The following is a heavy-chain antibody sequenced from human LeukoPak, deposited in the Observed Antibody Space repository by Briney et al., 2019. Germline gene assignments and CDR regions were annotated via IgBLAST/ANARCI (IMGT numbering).Heavy chain of an antibody. V-gene: IGHV3-48*03. CDR1: GFTFSSYE. J-gene: IGHJ2*01. D-gene: IGHD4-23*01. CDR3: ARDGYGGTSGSAWYLDL. Sequence: GGALRLSCAASGFTFSSYEMNCGRQAPGKGLEWVSYISSSVSIIYYAESVKGRFTISRDNATNSLYLHMNSVRAQDTAVYYCARDGYGGTSGSAWYLDLWGRGTLVTVSS. CDR2: ISSSVSII.